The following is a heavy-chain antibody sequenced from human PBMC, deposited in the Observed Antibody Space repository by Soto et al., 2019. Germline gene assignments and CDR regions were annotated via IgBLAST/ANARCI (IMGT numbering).Heavy chain of an antibody. CDR1: GGTFSSYT. CDR2: IIPILGIA. J-gene: IGHJ6*02. V-gene: IGHV1-69*08. D-gene: IGHD5-18*01. CDR3: ARDGGYSYGQYYYYGMDV. Sequence: QVQLVQSGAEVKKPGSSVKVSCKASGGTFSSYTISWVRQAPGQGLEWMGRIIPILGIANYAQKFQGRVTITADKSTSTAYMVLSSLRSEDTAVYYCARDGGYSYGQYYYYGMDVWGQGTTFTVSS.